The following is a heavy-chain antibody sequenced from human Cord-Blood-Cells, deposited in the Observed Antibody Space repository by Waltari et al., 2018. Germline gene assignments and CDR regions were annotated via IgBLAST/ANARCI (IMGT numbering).Heavy chain of an antibody. V-gene: IGHV3-53*01. D-gene: IGHD7-27*01. CDR2: IYSGGTP. Sequence: EVQLVESGGGLIQPGGSLRLSCAASGFTVSSNYMSWVRQAPGKGMGWVSVIYSGGTPYSADSVKGRFTISRDNSKNPLYLQMNSLRAEDTAVYYCARALGILYYFDYWGQGTLVTVSS. J-gene: IGHJ4*02. CDR1: GFTVSSNY. CDR3: ARALGILYYFDY.